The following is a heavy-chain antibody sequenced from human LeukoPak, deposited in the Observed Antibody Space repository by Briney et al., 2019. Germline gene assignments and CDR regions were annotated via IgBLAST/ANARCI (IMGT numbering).Heavy chain of an antibody. CDR1: GFTFSSYE. CDR2: IKQDGSEK. Sequence: PGGSLRLSCAASGFTFSSYEMNWVRQAPGKGLEWVANIKQDGSEKYYVDSVKGRFTISRDNAKNSLYLQMNSLGAEDTAVYYCARKNGLDYWGQGTLVTVSS. V-gene: IGHV3-7*01. CDR3: ARKNGLDY. J-gene: IGHJ4*02.